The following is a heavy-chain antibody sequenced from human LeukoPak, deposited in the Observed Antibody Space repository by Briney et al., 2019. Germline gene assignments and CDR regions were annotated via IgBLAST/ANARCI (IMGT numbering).Heavy chain of an antibody. V-gene: IGHV3-53*01. CDR2: IYSGGST. CDR1: WFPVSSHY. CDR3: ASTVVTPYGACDI. J-gene: IGHJ3*02. D-gene: IGHD4-23*01. Sequence: GGSLSLFCAASWFPVSSHYMSWVRQAPGRGLEWVSVIYSGGSTYYADSVKGRFTISRDNSKNTLYLQMNSLRAEDTAVYYCASTVVTPYGACDIWGQGTMVTVSS.